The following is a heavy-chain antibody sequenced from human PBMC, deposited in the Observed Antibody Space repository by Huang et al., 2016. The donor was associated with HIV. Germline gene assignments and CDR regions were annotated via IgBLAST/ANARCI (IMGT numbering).Heavy chain of an antibody. J-gene: IGHJ6*02. V-gene: IGHV3-7*01. Sequence: VESGGRLVQPGGSLRLSCLGSTFTFGAYWMSWVRQSLGEGLGWVANIKKDASEKYYAEYVKVRFNISRDNAKKVLFLEMNNVRVEDTATYYCATKTAAMDIWGQGTTVTVS. CDR2: IKKDASEK. D-gene: IGHD1-7*01. CDR1: TFTFGAYW. CDR3: ATKTAAMDI.